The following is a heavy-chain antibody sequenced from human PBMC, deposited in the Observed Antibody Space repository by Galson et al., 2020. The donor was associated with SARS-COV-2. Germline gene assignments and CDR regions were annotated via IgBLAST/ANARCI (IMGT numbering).Heavy chain of an antibody. D-gene: IGHD3-10*01. V-gene: IGHV3-21*01. CDR1: GFTFSSYS. Sequence: GESLKISCAASGFTFSSYSMNWVRQAPGKGLEWVSSISSSSSYIYHTDSVKGRFSISRDNAKNSLYLQMSSLRAEDTAVYYCASNRAYGSGSYTFDYWGQGTLVTVSS. J-gene: IGHJ4*02. CDR2: ISSSSSYI. CDR3: ASNRAYGSGSYTFDY.